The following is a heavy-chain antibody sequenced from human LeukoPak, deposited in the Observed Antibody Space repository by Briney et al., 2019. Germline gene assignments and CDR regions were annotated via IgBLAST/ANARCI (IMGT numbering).Heavy chain of an antibody. CDR3: ARDSSYGGNSHY. CDR1: GFTFGDYA. Sequence: PGGSLRLSCTASGFTFGDYAVTWFRQAPGKGLEWTAFIRTKAHGGTTEYAASVKGRFTISRDDSETIAYLQMNSLKTEDTAMYYCARDSSYGGNSHYWGQGTLVTVSS. D-gene: IGHD4-23*01. J-gene: IGHJ4*02. V-gene: IGHV3-49*03. CDR2: IRTKAHGGTT.